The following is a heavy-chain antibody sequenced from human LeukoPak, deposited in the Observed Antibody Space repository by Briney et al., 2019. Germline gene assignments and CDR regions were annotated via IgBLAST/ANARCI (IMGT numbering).Heavy chain of an antibody. V-gene: IGHV1-18*01. CDR1: GYTFTSYG. CDR3: ARGSSSGWLHYYYYMDV. CDR2: ISAYNGNT. D-gene: IGHD6-19*01. J-gene: IGHJ6*03. Sequence: ASVKVSCKASGYTFTSYGISWVRQAPGQGLEWMGWISAYNGNTNYAQKLQGRVTMTTDTSTSTAYMELRSLRSDDTAVYYCARGSSSGWLHYYYYMDVWGKGTTVTISS.